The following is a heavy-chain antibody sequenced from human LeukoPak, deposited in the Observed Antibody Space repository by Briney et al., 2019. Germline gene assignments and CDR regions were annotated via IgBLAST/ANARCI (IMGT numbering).Heavy chain of an antibody. CDR3: ARASNDYGDYDY. D-gene: IGHD4-17*01. V-gene: IGHV3-30*04. Sequence: GGSLRLSCAASGFTFSSYAMHWVRQAPGKGLEWVAAISYDGSNKYYADSVKGRFTISRDNSKNTLYLQMNSLRAEDTAVYYCARASNDYGDYDYWGQGTLVTVSS. J-gene: IGHJ4*02. CDR2: ISYDGSNK. CDR1: GFTFSSYA.